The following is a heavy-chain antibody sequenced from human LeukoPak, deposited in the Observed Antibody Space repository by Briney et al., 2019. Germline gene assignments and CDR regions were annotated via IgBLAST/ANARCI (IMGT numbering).Heavy chain of an antibody. D-gene: IGHD2-15*01. J-gene: IGHJ5*02. CDR3: ASGGGKDCSGGSCSRYSWFDP. Sequence: SETLSLTCAVYGGSFSGYYWSWIRQPPGKGLEWIREINHSGSTNYNPSLKSRVTISVDTSKNQFSLKLSSVTAADTAVYYCASGGGKDCSGGSCSRYSWFDPWGQGTLVTVSS. CDR2: INHSGST. CDR1: GGSFSGYY. V-gene: IGHV4-34*01.